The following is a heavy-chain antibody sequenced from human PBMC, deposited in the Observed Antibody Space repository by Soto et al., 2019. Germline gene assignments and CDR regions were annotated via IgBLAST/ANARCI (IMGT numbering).Heavy chain of an antibody. V-gene: IGHV3-7*03. J-gene: IGHJ3*02. D-gene: IGHD1-1*01. CDR1: GFTFSSYW. CDR2: IKQDGSEK. Sequence: PGGSLRLSCAASGFTFSSYWMSWVRQAPGKGLEWVANIKQDGSEKYYVDSVKGRFTISRDNAKNSLYLQMNSLRAEDTAAYYCASEYNSDAFDIWGQGTMVTVSS. CDR3: ASEYNSDAFDI.